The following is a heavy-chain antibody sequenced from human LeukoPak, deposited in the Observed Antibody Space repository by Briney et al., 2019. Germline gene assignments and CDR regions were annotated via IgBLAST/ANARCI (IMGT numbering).Heavy chain of an antibody. CDR2: ISNSGTTI. CDR3: AAWDFWCGSGIDY. V-gene: IGHV3-11*01. J-gene: IGHJ4*02. Sequence: PGGSLRLSCAASGFTFSDYYMSWIRQAPGKGLEWISYISNSGTTIYYADSVRGRFTISRDNAKNSLYLQMNSLRVEDTAVYYCAAWDFWCGSGIDYWGQGTLVTVSS. CDR1: GFTFSDYY. D-gene: IGHD3-3*01.